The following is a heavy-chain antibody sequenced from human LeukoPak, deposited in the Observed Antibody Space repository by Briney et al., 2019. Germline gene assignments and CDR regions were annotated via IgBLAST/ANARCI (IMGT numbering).Heavy chain of an antibody. V-gene: IGHV3-74*01. Sequence: PGGSLRLSCAASGFTFSNYWMHWVRQAPGKGLVWVSRINADGSVTDYVDSVKGRFTISRDNTKNTVYLQMNSLRAEDTAVYYCALRYFDRDYWGQGTLVTVSS. D-gene: IGHD3-9*01. CDR1: GFTFSNYW. J-gene: IGHJ4*02. CDR2: INADGSVT. CDR3: ALRYFDRDY.